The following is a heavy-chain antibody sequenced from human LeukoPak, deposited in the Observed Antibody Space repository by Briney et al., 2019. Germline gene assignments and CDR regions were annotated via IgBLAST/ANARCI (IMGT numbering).Heavy chain of an antibody. CDR3: ARSGNSWYFDL. J-gene: IGHJ2*01. D-gene: IGHD4-23*01. CDR1: GGSISSNNW. CDR2: IYNSGST. Sequence: SETPSLTCAVSGGSISSNNWWSWVRQTPGKGLEWIGEIYNSGSTNYNPSLKSRVTISVDKSKNQFSLRLSSVTAADTAVYYCARSGNSWYFDLWGRGTLVTVSS. V-gene: IGHV4-4*02.